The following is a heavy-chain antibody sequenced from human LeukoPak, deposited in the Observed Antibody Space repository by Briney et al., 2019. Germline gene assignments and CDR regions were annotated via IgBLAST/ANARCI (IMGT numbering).Heavy chain of an antibody. CDR2: ISYDGSNK. CDR3: ARDRGHSYYDILTGYFGHYYYGMHV. CDR1: GFTFSSYA. J-gene: IGHJ6*02. V-gene: IGHV3-30*04. D-gene: IGHD3-9*01. Sequence: GGSLRLSCAASGFTFSSYAMHWVRQAPGKGLEWVAVISYDGSNKYYADSVKGRFTISRDNSKNTLYLQMNSLRAEDTAVYYCARDRGHSYYDILTGYFGHYYYGMHVWGQGTTVTVSS.